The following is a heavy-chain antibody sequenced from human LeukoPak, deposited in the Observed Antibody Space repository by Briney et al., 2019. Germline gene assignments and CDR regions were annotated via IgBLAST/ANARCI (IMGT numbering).Heavy chain of an antibody. J-gene: IGHJ1*01. CDR1: GFTFSSYG. Sequence: GGSLRLSCAASGFTFSSYGMHWVRQAPGKGLEWVAFIRYDGSNKYYADPVKGRFTISRDNSKDTLYLQMNSLRAEDTAVYYCAKDWRGAQEHWGQGTLVTVSS. V-gene: IGHV3-30*02. D-gene: IGHD1-26*01. CDR2: IRYDGSNK. CDR3: AKDWRGAQEH.